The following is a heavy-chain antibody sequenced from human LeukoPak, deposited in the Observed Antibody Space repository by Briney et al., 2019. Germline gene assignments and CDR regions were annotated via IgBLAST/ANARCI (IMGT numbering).Heavy chain of an antibody. J-gene: IGHJ6*02. CDR2: IIPIFGTA. CDR1: GGTFSSYA. Sequence: GASVKVSCKASGGTFSSYAISWVRQAPGQGLEWMGGIIPIFGTANYAQKFQGRVTITADESTSTAYMELSSLRSDDTAVYYCARDVDVVVAANYYYYYGMDVWGQGTTVTVSS. V-gene: IGHV1-69*13. CDR3: ARDVDVVVAANYYYYYGMDV. D-gene: IGHD2-15*01.